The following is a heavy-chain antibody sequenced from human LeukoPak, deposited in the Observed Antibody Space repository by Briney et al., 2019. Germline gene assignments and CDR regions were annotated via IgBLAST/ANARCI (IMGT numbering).Heavy chain of an antibody. Sequence: GGSLRLSCAASGFTVSSNYMSWVRQAPGKGLEWVSVIYSGGSTYYADSVKGRFTISRDDSKNTLYLQMKSLRAEDTAVYYYARDSGYSSVDGYWGQGTLVTVSS. D-gene: IGHD6-19*01. CDR2: IYSGGST. CDR3: ARDSGYSSVDGY. CDR1: GFTVSSNY. V-gene: IGHV3-66*01. J-gene: IGHJ4*02.